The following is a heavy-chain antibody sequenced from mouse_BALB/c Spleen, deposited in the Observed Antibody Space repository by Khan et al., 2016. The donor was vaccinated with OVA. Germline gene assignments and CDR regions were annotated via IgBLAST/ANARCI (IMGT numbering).Heavy chain of an antibody. D-gene: IGHD2-3*01. J-gene: IGHJ2*01. Sequence: QVQLQQSGPELVRPGVSVKISCKGSGFTFTDYAMHWVKQSHAKSLEWIGLISTYSGNTNYNQKFKGKATMTVDKSSSTAYMELARLTAEDSAIXSCARPAYDGYYDYWGQGTTLTVSS. CDR1: GFTFTDYA. CDR3: ARPAYDGYYDY. CDR2: ISTYSGNT. V-gene: IGHV1S137*01.